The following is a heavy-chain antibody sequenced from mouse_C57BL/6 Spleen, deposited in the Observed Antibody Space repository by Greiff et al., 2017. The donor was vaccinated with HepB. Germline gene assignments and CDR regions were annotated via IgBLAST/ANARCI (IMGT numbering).Heavy chain of an antibody. CDR1: GYSITSGY. V-gene: IGHV3-8*01. D-gene: IGHD1-1*01. CDR2: ISYSGST. J-gene: IGHJ1*03. Sequence: VQLKESGPGLAKPSQTLSLTCSVTGYSITSGYWNWLRKFPGNKLEYMGYISYSGSTYYNPSLKSRISITRDTSKNQYYLQLNSVTTEYTATYYCARSGYYGSSNEYFDVWGTGTTVTVSS. CDR3: ARSGYYGSSNEYFDV.